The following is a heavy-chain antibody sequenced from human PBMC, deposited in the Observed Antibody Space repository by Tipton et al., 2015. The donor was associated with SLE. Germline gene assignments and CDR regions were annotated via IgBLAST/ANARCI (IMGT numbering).Heavy chain of an antibody. CDR3: ARDHYGSLDY. J-gene: IGHJ4*02. CDR1: GASVSSGFHQ. Sequence: TLSLTCTVSGASVSSGFHQWSWIRQPAGEGREWIGHSRGSATYNPSLKSRVTISVDTPKNHFSLKMTSVTAADTAVYYCARDHYGSLDYWGQGMLVTVSS. V-gene: IGHV4-61*02. D-gene: IGHD3-16*01. CDR2: SRGSA.